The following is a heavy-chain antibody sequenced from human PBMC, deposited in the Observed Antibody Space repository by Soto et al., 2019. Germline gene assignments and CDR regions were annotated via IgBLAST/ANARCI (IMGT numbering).Heavy chain of an antibody. CDR3: ATGRGAIAAAGRYSYYGMDV. CDR1: GYTFTSYA. Sequence: APGKVSCKASGYTFTSYAMHWVRQAPGQRLEWMGWINAGNGNTKYSQKFQGRVTITRDTSASTAYMELSSLRSEDTAVYYCATGRGAIAAAGRYSYYGMDVWGQGTTVTVSS. D-gene: IGHD6-13*01. V-gene: IGHV1-3*01. J-gene: IGHJ6*02. CDR2: INAGNGNT.